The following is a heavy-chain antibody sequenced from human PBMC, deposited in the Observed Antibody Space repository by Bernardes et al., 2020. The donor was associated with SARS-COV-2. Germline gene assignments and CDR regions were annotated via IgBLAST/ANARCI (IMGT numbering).Heavy chain of an antibody. J-gene: IGHJ4*02. CDR2: ISISSRNI. V-gene: IGHV3-21*01. CDR1: GFTFDCYG. D-gene: IGHD1-1*01. CDR3: AREKSQRDSYNQGFDF. Sequence: GASRRRSFVASGFTFDCYGMNCVRQAPGKGLDWVSSISISSRNIYYLDSVRRRFTISRDNAKNSLYLQMNSLRAEETAVYYCAREKSQRDSYNQGFDFWGRGTMVTVSS.